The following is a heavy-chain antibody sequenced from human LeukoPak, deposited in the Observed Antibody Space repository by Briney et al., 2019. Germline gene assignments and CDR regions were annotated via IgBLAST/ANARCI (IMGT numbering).Heavy chain of an antibody. V-gene: IGHV3-21*01. Sequence: GGSLRLSCAASGYTFSDYSVNWVRQVPGKGLEWVSSISSSGTYIYYADSVKGRFTISRDNAKSSLFLQMNSLRAEDTAVYYCVSGDDPDYVWGTYRLDAFDIWGVGTMVIVSS. D-gene: IGHD3-16*02. CDR2: ISSSGTYI. CDR3: VSGDDPDYVWGTYRLDAFDI. CDR1: GYTFSDYS. J-gene: IGHJ3*02.